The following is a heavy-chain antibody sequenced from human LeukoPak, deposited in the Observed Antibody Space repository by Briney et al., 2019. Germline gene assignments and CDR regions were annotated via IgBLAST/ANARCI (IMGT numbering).Heavy chain of an antibody. Sequence: GGSLRLSCAASGFTFSSYGMHWVRQAPGKGLEWVAFIRYDGSNKYYADSVKGRFTISRDNAKNSVYLQMNSLRADDTAVYFCARDPNEWELPIDYWGQGTLVTVSS. CDR3: ARDPNEWELPIDY. V-gene: IGHV3-30*02. D-gene: IGHD1-26*01. CDR1: GFTFSSYG. CDR2: IRYDGSNK. J-gene: IGHJ4*02.